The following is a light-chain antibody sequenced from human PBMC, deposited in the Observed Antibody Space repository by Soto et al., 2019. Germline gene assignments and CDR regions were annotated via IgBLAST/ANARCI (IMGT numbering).Light chain of an antibody. CDR1: QGISSY. V-gene: IGKV1-9*01. J-gene: IGKJ4*01. CDR2: AAV. CDR3: QQLNSYPLT. Sequence: DIQMTQSPSSLSASVGDRVTITCRASQGISSYLAWYQQKPGKAPKLLIYAAVTLQSGVPSRFSGTESGTEFTLTISSLQPEDFATYYCQQLNSYPLTFGGGIKVDI.